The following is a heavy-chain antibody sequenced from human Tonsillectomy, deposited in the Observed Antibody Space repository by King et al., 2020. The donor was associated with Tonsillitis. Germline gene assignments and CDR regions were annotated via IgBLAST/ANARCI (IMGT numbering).Heavy chain of an antibody. J-gene: IGHJ3*02. CDR2: IILGDDK. Sequence: VTLKESGPTLVKPTQTLTLTCTFSGCSLSTSGVGLGWIRQPPGKAPEWLALIILGDDKRYGPSLRRRVTIAKDTSKNQVVLTMTKMDPVDTGTYYCAHRKNAAASGTGAFDIWGQGTVVTVSS. CDR3: AHRKNAAASGTGAFDI. CDR1: GCSLSTSGVG. D-gene: IGHD6-13*01. V-gene: IGHV2-5*09.